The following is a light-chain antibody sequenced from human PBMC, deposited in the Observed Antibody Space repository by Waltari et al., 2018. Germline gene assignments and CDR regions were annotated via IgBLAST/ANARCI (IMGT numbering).Light chain of an antibody. V-gene: IGKV4-1*01. CDR3: QQYYTTPFT. Sequence: DIVMTQSPDSLAVSLGERATINCKSSQSVLYSSNNKNYLALDQQKPGQPPKLLIYWASTRESGVPDRFSGSGSGTDFTLTISSLQAEDVAVYYCQQYYTTPFTFGQGTKLEIK. CDR1: QSVLYSSNNKNY. CDR2: WAS. J-gene: IGKJ2*01.